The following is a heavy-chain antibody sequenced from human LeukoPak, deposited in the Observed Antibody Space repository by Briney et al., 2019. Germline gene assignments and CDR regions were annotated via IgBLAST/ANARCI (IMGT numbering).Heavy chain of an antibody. V-gene: IGHV3-23*01. J-gene: IGHJ5*02. CDR2: ISGGGGNT. CDR3: AKGGRDTGGNWFDP. D-gene: IGHD2-8*02. CDR1: GFTFSNYA. Sequence: PGGSLRLSCAASGFTFSNYAMTRVRQAPGKGLEWVSGISGGGGNTYYADSVKGRFTISRDNSKKTVHLQMSSLRAEDTAVYYCAKGGRDTGGNWFDPWGQGTLVTVSS.